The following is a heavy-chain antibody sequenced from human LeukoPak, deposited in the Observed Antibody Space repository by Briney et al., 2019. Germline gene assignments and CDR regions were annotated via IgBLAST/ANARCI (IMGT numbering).Heavy chain of an antibody. J-gene: IGHJ4*02. CDR2: ISYDGSNK. CDR3: AKSGRGYDTLTGYYDY. V-gene: IGHV3-30*18. CDR1: GFTFSSYG. D-gene: IGHD3-9*01. Sequence: GGSLRLSCAASGFTFSSYGMHWVRQAPGKGLEWVAVISYDGSNKYYADSVKGRFTISRDNSKNTLYLQMNSLRAEGTAVYYCAKSGRGYDTLTGYYDYWGQGTLVTVSS.